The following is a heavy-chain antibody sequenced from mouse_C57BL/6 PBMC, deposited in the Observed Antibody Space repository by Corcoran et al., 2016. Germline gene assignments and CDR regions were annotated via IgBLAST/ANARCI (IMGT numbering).Heavy chain of an antibody. CDR3: ARWDYYGSSLYFDY. CDR1: GYTFTTYG. CDR2: INTYSGVP. D-gene: IGHD1-1*01. Sequence: QIQLVQSGPELKKPGETVKISCKASGYTFTTYGMSWVKQAPGKGLKWMGWINTYSGVPTYADDFKGRFAFSLETSASTAYLQINNLKNKDTATYFCARWDYYGSSLYFDYWGQGTTLTVSS. J-gene: IGHJ2*01. V-gene: IGHV9-3*01.